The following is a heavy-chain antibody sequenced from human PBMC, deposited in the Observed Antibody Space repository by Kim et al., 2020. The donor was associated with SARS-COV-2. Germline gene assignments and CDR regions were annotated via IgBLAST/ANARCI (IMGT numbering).Heavy chain of an antibody. CDR3: PKDGFGGYGLSYFDH. V-gene: IGHV3-23*01. Sequence: GGSLRLSCEGSGFTFSEYAMSWVRQAPGKGLEWVPTSRGGNTDIFDADSVKGRFTTPRDNPKTPLFLQMSSLRVDDTAVYSWPKDGFGGYGLSYFDHWG. J-gene: IGHJ4*01. CDR2: SRGGNTDI. D-gene: IGHD5-12*01. CDR1: GFTFSEYA.